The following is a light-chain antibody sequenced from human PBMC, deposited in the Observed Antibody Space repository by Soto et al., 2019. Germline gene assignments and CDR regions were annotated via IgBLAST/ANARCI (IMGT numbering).Light chain of an antibody. J-gene: IGKJ4*01. Sequence: DIQMTQSPSTLSGSVGDRVTITCRASQTISSWLAWYQQKPGKAPKLLIYKASTLKSGVPSRFSGSGSGTEFTLTISSLQPDDFATYYCQQYDNLPLTFGGGTKVDIK. CDR2: KAS. V-gene: IGKV1-5*03. CDR3: QQYDNLPLT. CDR1: QTISSW.